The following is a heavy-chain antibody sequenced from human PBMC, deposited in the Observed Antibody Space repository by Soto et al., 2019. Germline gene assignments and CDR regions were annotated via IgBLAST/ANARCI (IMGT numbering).Heavy chain of an antibody. V-gene: IGHV3-21*01. J-gene: IGHJ4*02. D-gene: IGHD1-26*01. CDR3: ARLPTEWELHPIDY. CDR2: ISSSSSYI. CDR1: GFTFSSYS. Sequence: PGGSLRLSCAASGFTFSSYSMNWVRQAPGKGLEWVSSISSSSSYIYYADSVKGRFTISRDNAKNSLYLQMNSLRAEDTAVYYCARLPTEWELHPIDYWGQGTLVTVSS.